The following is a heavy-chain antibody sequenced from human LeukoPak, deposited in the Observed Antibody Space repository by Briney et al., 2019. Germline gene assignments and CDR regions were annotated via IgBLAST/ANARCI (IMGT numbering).Heavy chain of an antibody. J-gene: IGHJ3*02. Sequence: GASVKVSCKASGYTFTGYYMHWVRQAPGQGLEWMGWINPNSGGTSYAQKFQGRVTMTRDTSISTAYMELSRLRSDDTAVYYCARGPEWRATMAFDIWGQGTMVTVSS. CDR1: GYTFTGYY. CDR2: INPNSGGT. CDR3: ARGPEWRATMAFDI. V-gene: IGHV1-2*02. D-gene: IGHD1-26*01.